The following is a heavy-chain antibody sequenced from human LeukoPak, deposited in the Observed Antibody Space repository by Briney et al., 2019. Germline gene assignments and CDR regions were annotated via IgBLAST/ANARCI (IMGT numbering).Heavy chain of an antibody. J-gene: IGHJ6*04. CDR3: ARDKLLSSGSLDV. V-gene: IGHV1-46*01. CDR1: GYTFTSYY. D-gene: IGHD3-10*01. CDR2: INPSGGST. Sequence: ASVKVSCKASGYTFTSYYMHWVRQAPGQGLEWMGIINPSGGSTSYAQKFQGRVTMTRDMSTSTAYMELRSLRSDDTAVYYCARDKLLSSGSLDVWGKGTTVTVSS.